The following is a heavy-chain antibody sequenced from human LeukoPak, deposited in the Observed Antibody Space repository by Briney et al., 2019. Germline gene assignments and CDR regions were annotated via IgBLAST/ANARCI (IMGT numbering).Heavy chain of an antibody. Sequence: ASVNVSFKASGYTFTGYYMHWVRQAPGQGLEGMGVINPNSGVTNYPQKVQGRVTMTRDTSISTAYMELSRLRSDDTAVYYCARDLLLYCSGGSCPFDPWGQGPLVTVSS. D-gene: IGHD2-15*01. V-gene: IGHV1-2*02. CDR1: GYTFTGYY. CDR3: ARDLLLYCSGGSCPFDP. J-gene: IGHJ5*02. CDR2: INPNSGVT.